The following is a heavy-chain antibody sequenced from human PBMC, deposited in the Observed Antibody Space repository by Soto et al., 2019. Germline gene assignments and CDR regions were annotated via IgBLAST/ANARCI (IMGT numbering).Heavy chain of an antibody. D-gene: IGHD3-3*01. CDR2: IWYDGSSK. CDR1: GLTFSSYG. J-gene: IGHJ4*02. CDR3: AKPSYDFWSGYYHPFDG. V-gene: IGHV3-33*06. Sequence: QVKLVESGGGVVQPGSSLRLSWEVSGLTFSSYGMHWVRQAPGKGLEWVALIWYDGSSKFYADSVKGRFTISRDNSKNTLSLEMSSLRAEDTAMYYCAKPSYDFWSGYYHPFDGWGQGTLVTVSS.